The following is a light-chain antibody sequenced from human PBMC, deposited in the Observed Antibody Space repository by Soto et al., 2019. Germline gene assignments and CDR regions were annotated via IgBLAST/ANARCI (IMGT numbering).Light chain of an antibody. J-gene: IGLJ2*01. CDR2: VNSDGSH. Sequence: QLVLTQSPSASASLGGSVKLTCSLSSGLSSYTIAWHQQQPEKGPRFLMKVNSDGSHIKGDELPARFSGSSSGTERYLTILSLQSEDEGDYYCQTWGTGARIFGGGTKLTVL. CDR1: SGLSSYT. V-gene: IGLV4-69*01. CDR3: QTWGTGARI.